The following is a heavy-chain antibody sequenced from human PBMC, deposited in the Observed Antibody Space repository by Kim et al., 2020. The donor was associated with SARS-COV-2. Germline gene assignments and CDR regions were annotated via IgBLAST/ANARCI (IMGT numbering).Heavy chain of an antibody. CDR1: GYTFTSYG. Sequence: ASVKVSCKASGYTFTSYGISWVRQAPGQGLEWMGWISAYNGNTNYAQKLQGRVTMTTDTSTSTAYMELRSLRSDDTAVYYCARDLRLSSSWYGEGDYWGQGTLVTVSS. V-gene: IGHV1-18*04. CDR2: ISAYNGNT. J-gene: IGHJ4*02. D-gene: IGHD6-13*01. CDR3: ARDLRLSSSWYGEGDY.